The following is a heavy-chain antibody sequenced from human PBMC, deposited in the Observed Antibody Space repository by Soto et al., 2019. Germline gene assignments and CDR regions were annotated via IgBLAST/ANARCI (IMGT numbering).Heavy chain of an antibody. J-gene: IGHJ3*02. CDR3: ARSRGNREPLHLGELSKKAFDI. Sequence: GGSLRLSCAASGFTVSSNYMSWVRQAPGKGLEWVSVIYSGGSTYYADSVKGRFTISRDNSKNTLYLQMNSLRAEDTAVYYCARSRGNREPLHLGELSKKAFDIWGQGTMVTVSS. V-gene: IGHV3-66*01. CDR1: GFTVSSNY. D-gene: IGHD3-16*02. CDR2: IYSGGST.